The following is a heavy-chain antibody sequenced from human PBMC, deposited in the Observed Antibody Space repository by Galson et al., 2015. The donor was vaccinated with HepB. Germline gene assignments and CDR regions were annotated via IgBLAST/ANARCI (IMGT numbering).Heavy chain of an antibody. V-gene: IGHV1-69*02. CDR2: IIPIVDIA. CDR3: ARYSPSRCPSTTCYLHAFDM. CDR1: GGTFSSYT. D-gene: IGHD2-2*01. Sequence: SVKVSCKASGGTFSSYTISWLRQAPGQGLEWMGRIIPIVDIANYPQKFRDRVTITADKSTSTAYMELSSLRSDDTAVYYCARYSPSRCPSTTCYLHAFDMWGQGTMVTVSS. J-gene: IGHJ3*02.